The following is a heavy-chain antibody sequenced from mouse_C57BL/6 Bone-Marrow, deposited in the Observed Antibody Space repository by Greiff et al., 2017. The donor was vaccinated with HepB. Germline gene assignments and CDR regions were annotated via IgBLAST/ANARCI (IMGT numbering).Heavy chain of an antibody. V-gene: IGHV1-50*01. CDR1: GYTFTSYW. CDR2: IDPSDSYT. Sequence: VQLQQPGAELVKPGASVKLSCKASGYTFTSYWMQWVNQRPGQGLEWIGEIDPSDSYTNYNQKFKGKATLTVDTSSSTAYMQLSSLTSEDSAVYYCAREGYYGSMDYWGQGTSVTVSS. J-gene: IGHJ4*01. D-gene: IGHD1-1*01. CDR3: AREGYYGSMDY.